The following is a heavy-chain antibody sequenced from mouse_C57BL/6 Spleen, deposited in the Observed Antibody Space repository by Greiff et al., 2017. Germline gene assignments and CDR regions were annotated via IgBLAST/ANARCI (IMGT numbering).Heavy chain of an antibody. CDR3: ARHEGNWDVHYFDY. CDR1: GFTFSDYY. Sequence: EVQLQESGGGLVQPGGSLKLSCAASGFTFSDYYMYWVRQTPEKRLEWVAYISNGGGSTYYPDTVKGRFTISRDNAKNTLYLQMSRLKSEDTAMYYCARHEGNWDVHYFDYWGQGTTLTVSS. V-gene: IGHV5-12*01. J-gene: IGHJ2*01. D-gene: IGHD4-1*01. CDR2: ISNGGGST.